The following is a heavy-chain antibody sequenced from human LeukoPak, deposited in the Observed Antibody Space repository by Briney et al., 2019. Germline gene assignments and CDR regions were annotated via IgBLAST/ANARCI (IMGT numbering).Heavy chain of an antibody. J-gene: IGHJ4*02. CDR1: GGTFSSYA. CDR3: ARRVVAGTWAFDY. D-gene: IGHD6-19*01. V-gene: IGHV1-69*13. CDR2: IIPIFGTA. Sequence: SVKVSCKASGGTFSSYAISWVRQAPGQGLEWMGGIIPIFGTANYAQKFQGRVTITADESTSTAYMELSSLRSEDTAVYYCARRVVAGTWAFDYWGQGTLVTVSS.